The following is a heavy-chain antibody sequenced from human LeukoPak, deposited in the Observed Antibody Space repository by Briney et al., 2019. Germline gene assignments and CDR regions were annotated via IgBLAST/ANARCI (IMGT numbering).Heavy chain of an antibody. CDR2: IIPIFGTA. Sequence: SVKLSCKASGGTFSSYAISWVRQAPGQGLEWMGKIIPIFGTANYAQKFQGRVTITTDESTSTAYMELSSLRSEDTAVYYCARHRANYYDRSGDFSPFDYWGQGTLVTVSS. J-gene: IGHJ4*02. D-gene: IGHD3-22*01. CDR1: GGTFSSYA. CDR3: ARHRANYYDRSGDFSPFDY. V-gene: IGHV1-69*05.